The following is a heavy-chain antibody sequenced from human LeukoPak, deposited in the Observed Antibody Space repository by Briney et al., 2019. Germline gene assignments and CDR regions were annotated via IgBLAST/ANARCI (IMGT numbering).Heavy chain of an antibody. J-gene: IGHJ4*02. CDR2: IIPIFGTA. Sequence: ASVKVSCKASGGTFSSYAISWVRQAPGQGLEWTGGIIPIFGTANYAQKFQGRVTITADESTSTAYMELSSLRSEDTAVYYCARGLEMATELLYFDYWGQGTLVTVSS. V-gene: IGHV1-69*01. D-gene: IGHD5-24*01. CDR3: ARGLEMATELLYFDY. CDR1: GGTFSSYA.